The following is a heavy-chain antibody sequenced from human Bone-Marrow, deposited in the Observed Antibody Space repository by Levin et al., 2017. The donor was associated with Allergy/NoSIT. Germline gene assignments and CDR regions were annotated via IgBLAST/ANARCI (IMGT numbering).Heavy chain of an antibody. CDR1: GFTFSEYS. CDR2: TSGTSSHI. V-gene: IGHV3-21*04. J-gene: IGHJ3*01. D-gene: IGHD3-16*01. Sequence: GESLKISCAASGFTFSEYSMNWVRQAPGKGLEWLSYTSGTSSHIYYADSVKGRFTISRDDSKNTLHLEMNSLRVEDTAVYFCAKDVFLGPHAFDVWGRGTMVFVSS. CDR3: AKDVFLGPHAFDV.